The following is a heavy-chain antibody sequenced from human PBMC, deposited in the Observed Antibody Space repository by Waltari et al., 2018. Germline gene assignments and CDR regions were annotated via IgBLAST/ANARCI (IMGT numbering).Heavy chain of an antibody. V-gene: IGHV4-34*01. CDR1: GGSFSGYY. CDR2: INHSGST. D-gene: IGHD6-13*01. Sequence: QVQLQQWGAGLLKPSETLSLPCAVYGGSFSGYYWSWIRQPPGKGLEWIGEINHSGSTNYNPSLKSRVTISVDTSKNQFSLKLSSVTAADTAVYYCARGRGYSSSLGYYYYYMDVWGKGTTVTVFS. J-gene: IGHJ6*03. CDR3: ARGRGYSSSLGYYYYYMDV.